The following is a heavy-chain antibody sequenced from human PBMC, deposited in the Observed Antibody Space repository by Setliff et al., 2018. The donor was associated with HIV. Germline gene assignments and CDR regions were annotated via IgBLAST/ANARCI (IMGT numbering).Heavy chain of an antibody. Sequence: GESLTISCAASGFNFTNSDMTWFRQAPGKGLEWVSSISGHGSDTYYAESVRGRFALSRDKYKDTLYLQMTSLRAEDTAVYYCAGPGHNWGQGTLVTVSS. J-gene: IGHJ4*02. V-gene: IGHV3-23*01. CDR3: AGPGHN. CDR1: GFNFTNSD. CDR2: ISGHGSDT.